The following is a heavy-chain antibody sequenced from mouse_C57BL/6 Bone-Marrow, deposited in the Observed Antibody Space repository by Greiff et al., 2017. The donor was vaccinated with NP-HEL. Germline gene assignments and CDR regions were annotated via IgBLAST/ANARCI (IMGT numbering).Heavy chain of an antibody. V-gene: IGHV5-17*01. Sequence: EVKLMESGGGLVKPGGSLKLSCAASGFTFSDYGMHWVRQAPEKGLEWVAYISSGSSTIYYADTVKGRFTISRDNSQSILYLQMNALRAEDSATYYCARSIYYDYADDPFYAMDYWGQGTSVTVSS. CDR3: ARSIYYDYADDPFYAMDY. J-gene: IGHJ4*01. D-gene: IGHD2-4*01. CDR1: GFTFSDYG. CDR2: ISSGSSTI.